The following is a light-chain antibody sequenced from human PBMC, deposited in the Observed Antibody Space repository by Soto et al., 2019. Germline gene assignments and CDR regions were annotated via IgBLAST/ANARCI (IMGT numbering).Light chain of an antibody. Sequence: QSVLTQPPSVSGAPGQRVTISCTGSSSNIGAGYDVHWYQQLPGTAPKLLISGTLNWPSGVPDRFSASKSGTSASLAITGLQAEDEAEYYCQSYDSKLSGSGVFGGGTKLTVL. CDR1: SSNIGAGYD. CDR2: GTL. V-gene: IGLV1-40*01. CDR3: QSYDSKLSGSGV. J-gene: IGLJ3*02.